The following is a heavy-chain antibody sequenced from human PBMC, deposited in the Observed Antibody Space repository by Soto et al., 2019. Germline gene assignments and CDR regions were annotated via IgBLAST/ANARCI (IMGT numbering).Heavy chain of an antibody. V-gene: IGHV3-30-3*01. CDR2: ISLDGSSK. Sequence: QVQLVESGGGVVQPGRSLRLSCAASGFIFSPYAMHWVRQAPGQGLEWVAIISLDGSSKYYADSVKGRFTISRDNSKNMVYLEMNSLRDEDTAMYYCAREFESGSLYGMDVWGRGTTVTVSS. D-gene: IGHD3-3*01. CDR1: GFIFSPYA. CDR3: AREFESGSLYGMDV. J-gene: IGHJ6*02.